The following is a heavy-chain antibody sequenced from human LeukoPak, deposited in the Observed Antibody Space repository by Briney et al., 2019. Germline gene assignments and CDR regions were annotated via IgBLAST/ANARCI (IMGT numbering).Heavy chain of an antibody. V-gene: IGHV3-23*01. D-gene: IGHD6-19*01. CDR2: ISGSGGST. CDR1: GFTFSSYA. J-gene: IGHJ5*02. Sequence: GGSLLLSCAASGFTFSSYAMSGVRPAPGKGLEGVSAISGSGGSTYYADSVKGRFTISRDNSKNTLYLQMNSLRAEDTAVYYCAKDTSSGWYVGWFDPWGQGTLVTVSS. CDR3: AKDTSSGWYVGWFDP.